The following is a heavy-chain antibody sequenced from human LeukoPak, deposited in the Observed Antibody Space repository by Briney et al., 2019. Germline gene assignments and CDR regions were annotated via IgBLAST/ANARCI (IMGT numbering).Heavy chain of an antibody. D-gene: IGHD2-2*01. Sequence: ASVKVSCKASGYTFTGYYMHWMRQAPGQGLEWVGMINPNGGGTSSAQKFQGRVTMTRDTSTSTVYMDLSSLRSEDTAIYYCARRGGCISTSCNLDYWGQGTLVTVSS. J-gene: IGHJ4*02. CDR2: INPNGGGT. CDR3: ARRGGCISTSCNLDY. CDR1: GYTFTGYY. V-gene: IGHV1-46*03.